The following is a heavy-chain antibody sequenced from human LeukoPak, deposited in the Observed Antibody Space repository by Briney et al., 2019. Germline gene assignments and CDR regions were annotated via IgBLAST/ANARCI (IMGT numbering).Heavy chain of an antibody. Sequence: GGSLRLSCAASGFTFSSYAMSWVRQAPGKGLEWVSAISGSGGSTYYADSVKGRFTISRDNSKNTLYLQMNSLRAEDTAVYYCAKDHKWEYQNNYFDYWGQGTLVTVSS. CDR3: AKDHKWEYQNNYFDY. J-gene: IGHJ4*02. D-gene: IGHD1-26*01. CDR1: GFTFSSYA. V-gene: IGHV3-23*01. CDR2: ISGSGGST.